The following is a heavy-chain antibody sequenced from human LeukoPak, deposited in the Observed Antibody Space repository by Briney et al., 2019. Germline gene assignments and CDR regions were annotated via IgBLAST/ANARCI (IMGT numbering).Heavy chain of an antibody. CDR2: INHSGST. CDR3: ARGPQSKAVYYYDSSGLNY. V-gene: IGHV4-34*01. J-gene: IGHJ4*02. Sequence: PSETLSLTCAVYGGSFSGYYWSWIRQPPGKGLEWIGEINHSGSTNYNPSLKSRVTISVDTSKNQFSLKLSSVTAADTAVHYCARGPQSKAVYYYDSSGLNYWGQGTLVTVSS. CDR1: GGSFSGYY. D-gene: IGHD3-22*01.